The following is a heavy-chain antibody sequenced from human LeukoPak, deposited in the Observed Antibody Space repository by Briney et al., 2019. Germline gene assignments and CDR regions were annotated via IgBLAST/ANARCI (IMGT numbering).Heavy chain of an antibody. CDR2: ISANNGHT. J-gene: IGHJ4*02. V-gene: IGHV1-18*01. Sequence: GASVKVSCKASGYTFTSYGISWVRQAPGQELEWMGWISANNGHTNYAQKLQGRVTMTTDTFTSTAYMELRSLRSDDTAVYYCARAMGWRPPDYWGQGTLVTVSS. D-gene: IGHD6-19*01. CDR1: GYTFTSYG. CDR3: ARAMGWRPPDY.